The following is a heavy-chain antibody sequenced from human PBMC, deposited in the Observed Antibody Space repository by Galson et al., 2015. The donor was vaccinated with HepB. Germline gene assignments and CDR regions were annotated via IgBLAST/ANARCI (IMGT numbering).Heavy chain of an antibody. CDR2: IRSSTSTI. J-gene: IGHJ4*02. D-gene: IGHD6-13*01. Sequence: SLRLSCAASGFTFGDYAMNWVRQAPGKGLEWVSNIRSSTSTIYYADSVKGRFTISRDTAKNSLYLQMNSLRDEDTAVYYCSRRPSSRLRKEFDYWGQGTLVTVSS. CDR1: GFTFGDYA. V-gene: IGHV3-48*02. CDR3: SRRPSSRLRKEFDY.